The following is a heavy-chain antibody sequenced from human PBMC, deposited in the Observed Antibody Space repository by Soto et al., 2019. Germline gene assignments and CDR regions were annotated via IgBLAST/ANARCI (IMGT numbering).Heavy chain of an antibody. CDR1: GYTFTNFF. J-gene: IGHJ4*02. CDR3: ARDLGSLVAVAGTCYFDY. D-gene: IGHD6-19*01. V-gene: IGHV1-46*01. CDR2: INPGGGST. Sequence: QVQLVQSGAEVKGPGASVKISCKASGYTFTNFFLHWVRQAPGQGLEWMGIINPGGGSTDYAQKFKGRVTLTRDASTNTVHMELSSLRSEDTAVYYCARDLGSLVAVAGTCYFDYWGQGTLVTVSS.